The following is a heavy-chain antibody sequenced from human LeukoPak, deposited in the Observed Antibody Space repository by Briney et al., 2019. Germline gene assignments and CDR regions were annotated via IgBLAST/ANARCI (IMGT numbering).Heavy chain of an antibody. CDR3: ARPNRVVVITTSFDY. D-gene: IGHD3-22*01. CDR2: ISYDGSNK. CDR1: GFTFSSYA. V-gene: IGHV3-30-3*01. J-gene: IGHJ4*02. Sequence: GGSLRLSCAASGFTFSSYATHWVRQAPGKGLEWVAVISYDGSNKYYADSVKGRFTISRDNSKNTLYLQMNSLRAEDTAVYYCARPNRVVVITTSFDYWGQGTLVTVSS.